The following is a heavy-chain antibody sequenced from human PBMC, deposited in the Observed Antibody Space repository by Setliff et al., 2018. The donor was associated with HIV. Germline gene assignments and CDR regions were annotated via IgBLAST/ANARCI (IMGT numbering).Heavy chain of an antibody. J-gene: IGHJ6*02. D-gene: IGHD5-12*01. CDR2: INPNSGGT. V-gene: IGHV1-2*02. CDR3: ARDRRVRLRLLSFDYYYYGMDV. CDR1: GYTFTGYY. Sequence: ASVKVSCKASGYTFTGYYMHWVRQAPGQGLEWMGWINPNSGGTNYAQKFQGRVTMTRDTSISTAYTELRSLRSDDTAVYYCARDRRVRLRLLSFDYYYYGMDVWGQGTTVTVSS.